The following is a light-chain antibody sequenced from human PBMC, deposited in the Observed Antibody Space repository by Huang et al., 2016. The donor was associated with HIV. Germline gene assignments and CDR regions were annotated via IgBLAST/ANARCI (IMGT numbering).Light chain of an antibody. V-gene: IGKV3-11*01. Sequence: EIVLTQSPAALSLSPGERATLSCRASQSVGRNVGWYQQTPGQTPRLVIYDAATRAAGIPARVSGSGSGTDFTLNISSLEPEDVAVYYCQQRDAFGQGTRLDIK. CDR2: DAA. CDR3: QQRDA. CDR1: QSVGRN. J-gene: IGKJ5*01.